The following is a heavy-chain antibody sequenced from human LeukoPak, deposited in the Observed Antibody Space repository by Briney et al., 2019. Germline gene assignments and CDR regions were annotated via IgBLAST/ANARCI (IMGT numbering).Heavy chain of an antibody. CDR3: AKVYGSGSYYNSDMYYFDY. J-gene: IGHJ4*02. Sequence: PGGSLRLSCAASGFTFSSYSMSWVRQAPGKGLEWVAFIRYDGSNKYYADSVKGRFTISRDNSKNTLYLQMNSLRAEDTAVYYCAKVYGSGSYYNSDMYYFDYWGQGTLVTVSS. CDR1: GFTFSSYS. CDR2: IRYDGSNK. V-gene: IGHV3-30*02. D-gene: IGHD3-10*01.